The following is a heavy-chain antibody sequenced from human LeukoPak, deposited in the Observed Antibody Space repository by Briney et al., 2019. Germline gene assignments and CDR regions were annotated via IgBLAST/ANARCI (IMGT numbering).Heavy chain of an antibody. CDR2: IKQDGSES. CDR3: ARLGEKADFDY. V-gene: IGHV3-7*01. CDR1: GFTFSSYW. Sequence: GGSLRLSCAASGFTFSSYWMSWVRQAPGKGLEWVANIKQDGSESYYVDSVKGRFTFSRDNARNSLYLQINSPRAEDTAVYYCARLGEKADFDYWGQGTLVTVSS. J-gene: IGHJ4*02. D-gene: IGHD3-16*01.